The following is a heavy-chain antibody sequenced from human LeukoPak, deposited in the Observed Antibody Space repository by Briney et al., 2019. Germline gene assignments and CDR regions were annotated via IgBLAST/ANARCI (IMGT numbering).Heavy chain of an antibody. V-gene: IGHV5-51*01. CDR2: IYPGDSDT. CDR3: ARLVSVYYDSSGYYYDY. CDR1: GYXFTSYW. Sequence: GESLKISCKGSGYXFTSYWICWVRQMPGKGLEWMGIIYPGDSDTRYSPSFQGQVTISADRSISTAYLQWSSLKASDTAMYYCARLVSVYYDSSGYYYDYWGQGTLVTVSS. J-gene: IGHJ4*02. D-gene: IGHD3-22*01.